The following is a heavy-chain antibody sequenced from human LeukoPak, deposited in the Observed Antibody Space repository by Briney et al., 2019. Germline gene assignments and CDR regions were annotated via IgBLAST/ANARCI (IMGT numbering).Heavy chain of an antibody. Sequence: PSETLSLTCTVSGGSISSYYWSWIRQPPGKGLEWIGYIYYSGSTNYNPSLKSRVTISVDTSKNRFSLKLSSVTAADTAVYYCARGDDYGDYRTYWYFDLWGRGTLVTVSS. D-gene: IGHD4-17*01. V-gene: IGHV4-59*01. J-gene: IGHJ2*01. CDR2: IYYSGST. CDR3: ARGDDYGDYRTYWYFDL. CDR1: GGSISSYY.